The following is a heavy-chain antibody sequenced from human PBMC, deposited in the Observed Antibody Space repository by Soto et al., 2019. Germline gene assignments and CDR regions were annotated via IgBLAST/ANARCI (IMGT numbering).Heavy chain of an antibody. J-gene: IGHJ4*02. CDR3: ARHIGRIAVAGKPLDY. V-gene: IGHV4-39*01. CDR2: IYYSGST. CDR1: GGSISSSSYY. D-gene: IGHD6-19*01. Sequence: TSETLSLTCTVSGGSISSSSYYWGWIRQPPGKGLEWIGSIYYSGSTYYNPSLKSRVTISVDTSKNQFSLKLSSVTAADTAVYYCARHIGRIAVAGKPLDYWGQGTLVTVS.